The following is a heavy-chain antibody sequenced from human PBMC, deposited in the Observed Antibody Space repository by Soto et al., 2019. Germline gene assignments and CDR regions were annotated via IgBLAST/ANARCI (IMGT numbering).Heavy chain of an antibody. CDR1: GFTFSSYA. CDR2: ISYDGSNK. J-gene: IGHJ1*01. V-gene: IGHV3-30-3*01. CDR3: AREFWSRPLLAY. Sequence: GGSLRLSCAASGFTFSSYAMHWVRQAPGKGLEWVAVISYDGSNKYYADSVKGRFTISRDNSKNTLYLQMNSLRAEDTAVYYFAREFWSRPLLAYCGQGSLVPGSS. D-gene: IGHD3-3*01.